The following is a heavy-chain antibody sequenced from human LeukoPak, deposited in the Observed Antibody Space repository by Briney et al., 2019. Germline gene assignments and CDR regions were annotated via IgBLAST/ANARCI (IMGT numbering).Heavy chain of an antibody. D-gene: IGHD6-13*01. CDR2: IYYSGST. CDR3: ARGPGIAAAGRLRYFQH. Sequence: SETLSLTCNVSGGSISSYYWSWIRQPPGKGLEWIGYIYYSGSTNYNPSLKSRVTISVDTSKNQFSLKLSSVTAADTAVYYCARGPGIAAAGRLRYFQHWGQGTLVTVSS. V-gene: IGHV4-59*01. J-gene: IGHJ1*01. CDR1: GGSISSYY.